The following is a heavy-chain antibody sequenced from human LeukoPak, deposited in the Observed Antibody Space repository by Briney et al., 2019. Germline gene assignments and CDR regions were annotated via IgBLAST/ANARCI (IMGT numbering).Heavy chain of an antibody. D-gene: IGHD6-19*01. CDR3: ARPLLGSGWEGSGFDH. V-gene: IGHV7-4-1*02. CDR2: INTNTGNP. Sequence: ASVKISCKASGYTFTTYAINWVRQAPAQGLEWMGWINTNTGNPTYAQGFTGRFVFSLDTSFSTAYLQISSLKAEDTAVYYCARPLLGSGWEGSGFDHWGQGALVTVAS. J-gene: IGHJ4*02. CDR1: GYTFTTYA.